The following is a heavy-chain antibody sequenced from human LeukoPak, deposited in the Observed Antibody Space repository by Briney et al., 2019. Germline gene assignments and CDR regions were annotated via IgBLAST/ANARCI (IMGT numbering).Heavy chain of an antibody. CDR1: GFTFSSYA. CDR3: ANPPYGRDVYNYFDY. J-gene: IGHJ4*02. Sequence: GGSLRLSCAASGFTFSSYAMYWVRQAPGKGLEWVSAISGSGGSTYYADSVKGRFTISRDNSKNTLYLQMNSLRVEDTAVYYCANPPYGRDVYNYFDYWGQGTPVTVSS. D-gene: IGHD5-24*01. CDR2: ISGSGGST. V-gene: IGHV3-23*01.